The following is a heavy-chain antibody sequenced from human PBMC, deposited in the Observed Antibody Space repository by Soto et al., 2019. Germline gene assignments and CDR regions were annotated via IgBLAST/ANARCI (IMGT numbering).Heavy chain of an antibody. V-gene: IGHV3-9*01. CDR3: AKDKTFGTGDYYFDY. D-gene: IGHD3-16*01. J-gene: IGHJ4*02. CDR2: ISWNSGSI. Sequence: ESGGGLVQPGRSLRLSCAASGFTFDDYAMHWVRQAPGKGLEWVSGISWNSGSIGYADSVKGRFTISRDNAKNSLYLQMNSLRAEDTALYYCAKDKTFGTGDYYFDYWGQGTLVTVSS. CDR1: GFTFDDYA.